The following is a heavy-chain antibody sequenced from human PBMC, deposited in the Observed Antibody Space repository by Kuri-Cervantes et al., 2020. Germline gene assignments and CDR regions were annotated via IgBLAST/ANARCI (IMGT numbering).Heavy chain of an antibody. V-gene: IGHV1-69*04. CDR2: IIPILGIA. CDR3: ATDSRAFPSDYGMDV. J-gene: IGHJ6*02. CDR1: GGTFSSYT. Sequence: SVKVSCKASGGTFSSYTISWVRQAPGQGLEWMGRIIPILGIANYAQKFQGRVTMTEDTSTDTAYMELSSLRSEDTAVYYCATDSRAFPSDYGMDVWGQGTTVTVSS. D-gene: IGHD2-2*01.